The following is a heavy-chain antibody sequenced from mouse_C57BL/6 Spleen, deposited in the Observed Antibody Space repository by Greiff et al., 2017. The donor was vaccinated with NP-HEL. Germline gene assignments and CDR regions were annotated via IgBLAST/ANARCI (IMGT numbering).Heavy chain of an antibody. J-gene: IGHJ2*01. CDR2: IDPSDSYT. V-gene: IGHV1-50*01. D-gene: IGHD2-5*01. CDR3: ARGDSNSPYYFDY. CDR1: GYTFTSYW. Sequence: QVQLQQPGAELVKPGASVKLSCKASGYTFTSYWMPWVNQRPGQGLEWIGEIDPSDSYTNYNQKFKGKATLTVDTSSSIAYMQLSSLTSEDSAVYYCARGDSNSPYYFDYWGQGTTLTVSS.